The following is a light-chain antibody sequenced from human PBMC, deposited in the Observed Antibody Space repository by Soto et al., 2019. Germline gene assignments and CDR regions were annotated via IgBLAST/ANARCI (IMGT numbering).Light chain of an antibody. V-gene: IGLV2-23*02. CDR2: EVN. CDR3: CSYANSSTWV. J-gene: IGLJ3*02. Sequence: QSALTQPASVSGPPGQSITISCTGTSSDVGSYNIVSWYQQHPGKAPKLMIYEVNKRPSGVSNRFSGSKSGNTASLTISGLQAEDEADYYCCSYANSSTWVFGGGTKVTVL. CDR1: SSDVGSYNI.